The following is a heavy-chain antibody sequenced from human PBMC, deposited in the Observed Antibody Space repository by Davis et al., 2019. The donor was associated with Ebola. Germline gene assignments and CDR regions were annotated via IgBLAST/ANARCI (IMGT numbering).Heavy chain of an antibody. D-gene: IGHD1-1*01. CDR1: GFTFDDYA. Sequence: PGGSLRLSCAASGFTFDDYAMHWVRQAPGKGLEWVSVIYSGGSTYYADSVKGRFTISRDNAKNSLYLQMNSLRNEDTAVYYCATKNWYIPHWGQGTLVTVSS. CDR3: ATKNWYIPH. J-gene: IGHJ4*02. V-gene: IGHV3-NL1*01. CDR2: IYSGGST.